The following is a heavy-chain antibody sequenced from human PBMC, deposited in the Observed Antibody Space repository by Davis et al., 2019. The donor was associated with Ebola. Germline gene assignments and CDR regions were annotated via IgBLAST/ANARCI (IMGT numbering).Heavy chain of an antibody. CDR1: GYSISSGYY. CDR2: IYHSGST. J-gene: IGHJ4*02. V-gene: IGHV4-38-2*02. Sequence: MPSETLSLTCTVSGYSISSGYYWGWIRQPPGKGLEWIGSIYHSGSTYYNPSLKSRVTISVDTSKNQFSLKLISVTAADTAMYYCARAGEWLGDPSVDYWGQGTLVTVSS. D-gene: IGHD5-12*01. CDR3: ARAGEWLGDPSVDY.